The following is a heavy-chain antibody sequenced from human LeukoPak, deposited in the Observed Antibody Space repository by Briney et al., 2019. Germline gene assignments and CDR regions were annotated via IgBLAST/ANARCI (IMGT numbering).Heavy chain of an antibody. D-gene: IGHD5-12*01. CDR2: MKRDGSEI. CDR3: ARDGGYRGYDADC. CDR1: GFTFSTYW. J-gene: IGHJ4*02. V-gene: IGHV3-7*01. Sequence: GGSLRLSCSASGFTFSTYWMSWVRQAPGKGLEWVANMKRDGSEIYYVDSVRGRFTISRDNARNSLYLQMNSLRAEDTAVYYCARDGGYRGYDADCWGQGTLVTVSS.